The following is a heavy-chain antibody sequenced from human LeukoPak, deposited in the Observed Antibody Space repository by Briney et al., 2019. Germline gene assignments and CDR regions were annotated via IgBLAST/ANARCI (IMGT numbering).Heavy chain of an antibody. V-gene: IGHV3-20*04. Sequence: GGSLRLSCEASGFTFDDHGMSWVRQAPGKGLEWVSGINWNGGSTGYADSVKGRFTISRDNAKNSLYLEMNSLRAEDTAFYYCVRGAGSGYFFYMDVWGKGTTVIVSS. CDR1: GFTFDDHG. D-gene: IGHD3-22*01. CDR3: VRGAGSGYFFYMDV. CDR2: INWNGGST. J-gene: IGHJ6*03.